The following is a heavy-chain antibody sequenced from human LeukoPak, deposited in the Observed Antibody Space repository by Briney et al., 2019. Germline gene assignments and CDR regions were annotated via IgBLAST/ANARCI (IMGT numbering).Heavy chain of an antibody. CDR3: ATGFGDQRGY. D-gene: IGHD3-10*01. Sequence: GGSLRLSCAASGFTFSSYTMNWVRQAPGKGLEWVSSITGSSDYIYYADSVKGRFTISRDNAKNSLYLQMNSLRAEDTAVFFCATGFGDQRGYWGQGTLVTVSS. V-gene: IGHV3-21*01. CDR2: ITGSSDYI. J-gene: IGHJ4*02. CDR1: GFTFSSYT.